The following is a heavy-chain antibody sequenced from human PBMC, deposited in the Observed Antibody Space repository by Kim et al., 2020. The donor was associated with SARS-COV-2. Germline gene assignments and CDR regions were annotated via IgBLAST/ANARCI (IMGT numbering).Heavy chain of an antibody. Sequence: SETLSLTCAVYGGSFSGYYWSWIRQPPGLGLEWIGEINPSGSTNYNPSLKSRVTTSVDTSKNQFSLKLSSVTAADTAVYYCARQERYFDWLSYGDAFDIWGQGTMVTVSS. V-gene: IGHV4-34*01. CDR1: GGSFSGYY. J-gene: IGHJ3*02. CDR2: INPSGST. D-gene: IGHD3-9*01. CDR3: ARQERYFDWLSYGDAFDI.